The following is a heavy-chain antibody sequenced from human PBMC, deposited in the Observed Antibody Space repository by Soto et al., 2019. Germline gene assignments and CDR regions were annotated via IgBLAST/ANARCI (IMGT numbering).Heavy chain of an antibody. J-gene: IGHJ5*01. CDR1: GYNFARDW. CDR2: IFPGDSDT. CDR3: ARQAYASNVPDS. D-gene: IGHD2-8*01. V-gene: IGHV5-51*01. Sequence: GESLKISCKGSGYNFARDWIGWVRQRPGKGLEWMGTIFPGDSDTKYSPSFEGHVTISVDKSITTAYLQWSSLKASDTAMYYCARQAYASNVPDSWGHGTLVTV.